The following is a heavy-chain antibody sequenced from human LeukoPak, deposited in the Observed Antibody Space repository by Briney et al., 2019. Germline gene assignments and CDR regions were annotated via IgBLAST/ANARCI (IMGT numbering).Heavy chain of an antibody. J-gene: IGHJ3*02. CDR1: GYTFTVYY. Sequence: ASVTVSCTASGYTFTVYYMHWVRQAPGQGLEWMGRINPNTGGTNYAQKFQGRVTMTRDTSISTAYMELSRLRSDDTAVYYCANGAFDIWGQGTMVTVSS. CDR2: INPNTGGT. V-gene: IGHV1-2*06. CDR3: ANGAFDI.